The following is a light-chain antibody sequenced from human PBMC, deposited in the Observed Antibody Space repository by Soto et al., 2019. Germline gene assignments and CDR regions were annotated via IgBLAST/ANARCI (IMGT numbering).Light chain of an antibody. J-gene: IGLJ2*01. V-gene: IGLV2-14*01. CDR1: SSDIGAYNY. CDR3: SSYTTSSTLG. Sequence: QSALTQPASVSGSPGQSITISCTGTSSDIGAYNYVSWYQQHPGKAPKLMIYGVTNRPSGVSNRFSGSKSGNTASLTISGLRAEDEADYYCSSYTTSSTLGFGGGTKLTVL. CDR2: GVT.